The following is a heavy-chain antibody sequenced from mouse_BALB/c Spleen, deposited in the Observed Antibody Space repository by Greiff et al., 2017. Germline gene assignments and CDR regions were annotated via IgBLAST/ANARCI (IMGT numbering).Heavy chain of an antibody. CDR1: GFTFTDYY. J-gene: IGHJ3*01. D-gene: IGHD1-1*01. V-gene: IGHV7-3*02. CDR3: ARITLCGRSRFAY. Sequence: MLVESGRGLVQPGGSLRLSCATSGFTFTDYYMSWVRQPSGKALEWLGFIRNKANGYTTEYCASVKGRFTISSDNSQSILYLQMNTLRAEDSATYYCARITLCGRSRFAYWGQGTLVTVAA. CDR2: IRNKANGYTT.